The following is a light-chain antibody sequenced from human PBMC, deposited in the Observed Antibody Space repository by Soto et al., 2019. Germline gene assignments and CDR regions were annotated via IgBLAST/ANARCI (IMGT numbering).Light chain of an antibody. CDR2: GAS. Sequence: EVVLTQSPGTLSLSPGERATLSCRASQSVSSSYIAWYQQKPGQAPRILIYGASSRAIGIPDRFSGSGSGTDFTLTITRLEPEDFAVYYCQQYGSSPITFGQGTRLEIK. J-gene: IGKJ5*01. V-gene: IGKV3-20*01. CDR1: QSVSSSY. CDR3: QQYGSSPIT.